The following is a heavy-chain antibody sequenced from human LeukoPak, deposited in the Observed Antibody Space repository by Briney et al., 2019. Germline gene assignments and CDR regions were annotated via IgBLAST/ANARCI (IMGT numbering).Heavy chain of an antibody. V-gene: IGHV3-21*01. CDR1: GFTFSSYS. J-gene: IGHJ3*02. D-gene: IGHD6-19*01. CDR2: ISSSSSYI. CDR3: ARASGYTSGWYDDAFDI. Sequence: SAGSLRLSCAASGFTFSSYSMNWVRQAPGKGLEWVSSISSSSSYIYYADSVKGRFTISRDNAKNSLYLQMNSLRAEDTAVYYCARASGYTSGWYDDAFDIWGQGTMVTVSS.